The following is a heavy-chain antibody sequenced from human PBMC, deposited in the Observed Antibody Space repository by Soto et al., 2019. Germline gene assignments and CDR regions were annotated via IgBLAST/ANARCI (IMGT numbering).Heavy chain of an antibody. J-gene: IGHJ4*02. CDR3: ARARGLVEMATIFFDY. CDR2: IYYSGST. CDR1: GGSISSGYYY. V-gene: IGHV4-30-4*01. Sequence: PSETLSLTCTVSGGSISSGYYYWSWIRQPPGKGLEWIGYIYYSGSTYYNPYLKSRVTISVDTSKNQFSLKLSSVTAADTAVYYCARARGLVEMATIFFDYWGQGNLATVS. D-gene: IGHD5-12*01.